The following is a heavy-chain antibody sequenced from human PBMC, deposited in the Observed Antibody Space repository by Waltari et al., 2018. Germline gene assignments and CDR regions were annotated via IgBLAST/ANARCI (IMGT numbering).Heavy chain of an antibody. D-gene: IGHD3-16*01. V-gene: IGHV3-7*03. CDR2: IKADGSGQ. J-gene: IGHJ4*02. Sequence: EVQLVESGGTLVQPGGSLRLSCAASGFTFRGYWMPWVAQSPWKGMWWVANIKADGSGQSYVDSVRGRFTISRDNAENSLYLQMNSLIADDTAVYYCARGSAYYVRVWDYWGQGTLVTVSS. CDR3: ARGSAYYVRVWDY. CDR1: GFTFRGYW.